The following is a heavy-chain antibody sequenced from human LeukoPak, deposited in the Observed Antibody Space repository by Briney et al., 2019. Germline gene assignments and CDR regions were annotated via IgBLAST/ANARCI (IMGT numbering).Heavy chain of an antibody. V-gene: IGHV1-24*01. J-gene: IGHJ4*02. CDR1: GYTLTELS. D-gene: IGHD2-15*01. Sequence: ASVKVSCKVSGYTLTELSMHWVQQAPGKGLEWMGGFDPEDGETIYAQKFQGRVTMTEDTSTDTAYMELSSLRSEDTAVYYCATSAQYCSGGSCHKNYWGQGTLVTVSS. CDR3: ATSAQYCSGGSCHKNY. CDR2: FDPEDGET.